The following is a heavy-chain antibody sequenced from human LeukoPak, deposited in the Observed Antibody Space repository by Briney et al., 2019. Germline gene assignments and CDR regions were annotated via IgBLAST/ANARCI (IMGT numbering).Heavy chain of an antibody. CDR2: INHGGST. Sequence: SETLSLTCAVYGGSFSGYYWSWIRQPPGKGLEWIGEINHGGSTNYNPSLKSRVTISVDTSKNQFSLKLSSVTAADTAVYYCARHRLYGYPFDYWGQGTLVTVSS. J-gene: IGHJ4*02. CDR3: ARHRLYGYPFDY. CDR1: GGSFSGYY. D-gene: IGHD5-18*01. V-gene: IGHV4-34*01.